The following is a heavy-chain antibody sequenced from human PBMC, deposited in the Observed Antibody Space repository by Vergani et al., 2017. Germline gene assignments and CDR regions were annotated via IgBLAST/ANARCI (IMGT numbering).Heavy chain of an antibody. CDR1: GFTFSSYA. CDR2: ISGSDGST. Sequence: EVLLLESGGGLVQPGGSLRLSCAASGFTFSSYAMNWVRQAPGKGLEWVSTISGSDGSTNNADSVKGRFTISRDNSKNTLYLQMNSLRAEDTAVYYCAINSDCSSTSCYRSDAFDIWGQGTMVTVSS. V-gene: IGHV3-23*01. CDR3: AINSDCSSTSCYRSDAFDI. D-gene: IGHD2-2*01. J-gene: IGHJ3*02.